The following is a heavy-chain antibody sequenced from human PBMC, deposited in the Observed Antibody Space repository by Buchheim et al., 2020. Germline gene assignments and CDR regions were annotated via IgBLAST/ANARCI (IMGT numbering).Heavy chain of an antibody. V-gene: IGHV3-23*01. Sequence: EVQLLESGGGLVQPGGSLRLSCAASGFTFSSYAMSWVRQAPGKGLEWVSAISGSGGSTYYADSVKGRFTISRDNSKNTLYLQMNSLRGEDTALYYCLKDWGRGPCAGDCYSQPEFFQHWGQGTL. D-gene: IGHD2-21*02. CDR2: ISGSGGST. J-gene: IGHJ1*01. CDR3: LKDWGRGPCAGDCYSQPEFFQH. CDR1: GFTFSSYA.